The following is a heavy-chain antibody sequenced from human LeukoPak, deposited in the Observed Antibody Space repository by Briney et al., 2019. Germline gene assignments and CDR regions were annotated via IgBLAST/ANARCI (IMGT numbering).Heavy chain of an antibody. Sequence: PSETLSLTCTVSGGSISSYYWNWIRQPPGKGLEWIGYIYFSGSTNYNPSLKSRVTTSVDTSKNQFSLKLSSVTAADTAVYYCARDRGTWNDDGFDYWGQGTLVTVSS. CDR2: IYFSGST. V-gene: IGHV4-59*01. CDR1: GGSISSYY. CDR3: ARDRGTWNDDGFDY. J-gene: IGHJ4*02. D-gene: IGHD1-1*01.